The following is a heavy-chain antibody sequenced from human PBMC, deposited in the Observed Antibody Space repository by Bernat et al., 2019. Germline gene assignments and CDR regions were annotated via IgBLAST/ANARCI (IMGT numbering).Heavy chain of an antibody. J-gene: IGHJ4*02. CDR2: ISGSGGST. CDR1: GFTFSSYA. Sequence: EVQLLESGGGLVQPGGSLRLSCAASGFTFSSYAMTWVRQAPGKGLEWVSAISGSGGSTYYADTVKGRFAITRDNSKNTLYLQVNSLRAEDTAVYYCATGAAYCGGDCYSVLAYWGQGTLVTVSS. V-gene: IGHV3-23*01. D-gene: IGHD2-21*02. CDR3: ATGAAYCGGDCYSVLAY.